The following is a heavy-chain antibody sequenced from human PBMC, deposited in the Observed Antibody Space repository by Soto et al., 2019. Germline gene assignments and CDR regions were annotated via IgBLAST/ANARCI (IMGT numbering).Heavy chain of an antibody. CDR1: GGALTSHY. D-gene: IGHD2-15*01. Sequence: SETLSLTCSVSGGALTSHYWSWIRQPPGKGLEWIGYIYYSGRAHYHPSLKSRVTMSADMPKNQLSLTVSSVTAADTAVYYCARDRDILVVHVDKRRHFQYYGLEVWGRGTTVT. V-gene: IGHV4-59*11. CDR2: IYYSGRA. J-gene: IGHJ6*02. CDR3: ARDRDILVVHVDKRRHFQYYGLEV.